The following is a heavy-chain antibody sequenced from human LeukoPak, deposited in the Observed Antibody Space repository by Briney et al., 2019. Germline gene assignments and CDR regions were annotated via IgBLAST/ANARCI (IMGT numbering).Heavy chain of an antibody. J-gene: IGHJ4*02. CDR3: ARNSIVATTYYFDY. D-gene: IGHD5-12*01. CDR1: GYTFTSYY. CDR2: IIPIFGTA. Sequence: GASVKISCKASGYTFTSYYMHWVRQAPGQGLEWMGGIIPIFGTANYAQKFQGRVTITADESTSTAYMELSSLRSEDTAVYYCARNSIVATTYYFDYWGQGTLVTVSS. V-gene: IGHV1-69*13.